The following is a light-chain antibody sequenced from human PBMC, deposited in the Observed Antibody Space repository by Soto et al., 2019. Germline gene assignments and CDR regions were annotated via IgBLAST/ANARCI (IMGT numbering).Light chain of an antibody. Sequence: QAVVTQEPSLTVSPGGTVTLTCASSTGAVTSGFYPNWFQQKPGQAPRALIYSTSNKYSWTPARFSGSLLGGKAALTLSGVQPEDEAEYYCLLYIGGGWVFGGGTKLTVL. V-gene: IGLV7-43*01. CDR2: STS. CDR1: TGAVTSGFY. CDR3: LLYIGGGWV. J-gene: IGLJ3*02.